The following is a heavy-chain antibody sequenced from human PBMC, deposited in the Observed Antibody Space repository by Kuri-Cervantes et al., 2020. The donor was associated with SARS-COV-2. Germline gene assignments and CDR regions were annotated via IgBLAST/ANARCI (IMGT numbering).Heavy chain of an antibody. CDR2: ISSSGSTI. J-gene: IGHJ3*02. CDR3: AKWGYSSYVGFGAFDI. D-gene: IGHD5-12*01. Sequence: GESLKISCAASGFTFSDYYMSWIRQAPGKGLEWVSYISSSGSTIYYADSVKGRFTISRDNAKNSLYLQMNSLRAEDTAVYYCAKWGYSSYVGFGAFDIWGQGTMVTVSS. CDR1: GFTFSDYY. V-gene: IGHV3-11*01.